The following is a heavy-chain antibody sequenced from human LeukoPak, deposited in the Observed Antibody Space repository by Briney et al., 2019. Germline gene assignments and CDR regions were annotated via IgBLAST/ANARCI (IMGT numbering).Heavy chain of an antibody. J-gene: IGHJ6*02. CDR3: AREQGLCSSTSCYYYYYGMDV. V-gene: IGHV4-34*01. D-gene: IGHD2-2*01. CDR1: GGSFSGYY. CDR2: INHSGST. Sequence: PSETLSLTCAVYGGSFSGYYWSWIRQPPGKGLEWIGEINHSGSTNYNPPLKSRVTISVDTSKNQFSLKLSSVTAADTAVYYCAREQGLCSSTSCYYYYYGMDVWGQGTTVTVSS.